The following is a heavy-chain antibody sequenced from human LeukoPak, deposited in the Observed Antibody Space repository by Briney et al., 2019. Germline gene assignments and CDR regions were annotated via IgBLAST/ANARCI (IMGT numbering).Heavy chain of an antibody. V-gene: IGHV3-30-3*01. Sequence: GGSLRLSCAASGFTFSSYAMHWVRQAPGKGLEWVAVISYDGSNKYYADSVKGRFTISRDNAKNSLYLQMNSLRAEDTAVYYCARDREGSSFFDHWGQGTLVTVSS. CDR3: ARDREGSSFFDH. D-gene: IGHD6-6*01. J-gene: IGHJ4*02. CDR2: ISYDGSNK. CDR1: GFTFSSYA.